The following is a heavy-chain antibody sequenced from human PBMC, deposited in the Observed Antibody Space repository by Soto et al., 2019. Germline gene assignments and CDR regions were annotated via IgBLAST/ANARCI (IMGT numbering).Heavy chain of an antibody. CDR2: INPSGGSA. CDR1: GYTFTSYY. J-gene: IGHJ6*02. D-gene: IGHD3-22*01. Sequence: QVLLVQSGAGVKKPGASVKVSCKASGYTFTSYYIHWVRQAPGQGLEWMGIINPSGGSASYSQKFQGSVTLTRDTSRRAVYIELRILRSEYTAGDYFARDRLTALHARITLIVVVTSDGIDGWGQCPTVTVSS. V-gene: IGHV1-46*01. CDR3: ARDRLTALHARITLIVVVTSDGIDG.